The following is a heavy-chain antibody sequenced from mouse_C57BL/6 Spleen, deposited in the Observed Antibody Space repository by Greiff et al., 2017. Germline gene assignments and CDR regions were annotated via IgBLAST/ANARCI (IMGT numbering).Heavy chain of an antibody. CDR3: AEFAY. CDR1: GFTFSDYG. Sequence: DVKLQESGGGLVKPGGSLKLSCAASGFTFSDYGMHWVRQAPEKGLEWVAYISSGSSTIYYADTVKGRFTISRDNAKNTLFLQMTSLRSEDTAMYYCAEFAYWGQGTLVTVSA. J-gene: IGHJ3*01. CDR2: ISSGSSTI. V-gene: IGHV5-17*01.